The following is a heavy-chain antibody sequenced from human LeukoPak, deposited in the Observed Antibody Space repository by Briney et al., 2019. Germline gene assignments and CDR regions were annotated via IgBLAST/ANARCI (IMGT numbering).Heavy chain of an antibody. V-gene: IGHV4-39*01. CDR3: ARHAYSSGWYLDY. CDR2: IYYSGST. D-gene: IGHD6-19*01. CDR1: GGSISSSSYS. Sequence: SETLSLTCSVSGGSISSSSYSWGWIRQPPGKGLEWIGSIYYSGSTYYNPSLKSRVTISVDTSKNQFSLKLSSVTAADTAVYYCARHAYSSGWYLDYWGQGTLVTVSS. J-gene: IGHJ4*02.